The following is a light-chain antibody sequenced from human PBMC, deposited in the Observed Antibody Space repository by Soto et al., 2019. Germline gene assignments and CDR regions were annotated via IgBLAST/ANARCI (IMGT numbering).Light chain of an antibody. CDR3: QQYYSYPRP. J-gene: IGKJ1*01. CDR1: QGISSY. V-gene: IGKV1-8*01. Sequence: AILMTQSPSSFSASTGDRVTITCRASQGISSYLAWYQQKPGKAPKLLIYAASTLQSGVPSRFSGSGSGTDFTLTISCLQSEDFATYYCQQYYSYPRPFGQGTKVEI. CDR2: AAS.